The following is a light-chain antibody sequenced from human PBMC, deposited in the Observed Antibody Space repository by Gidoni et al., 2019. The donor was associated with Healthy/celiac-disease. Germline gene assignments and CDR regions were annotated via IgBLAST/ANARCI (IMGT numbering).Light chain of an antibody. V-gene: IGKV1-5*03. Sequence: DIQMTQSPSTLSASAGDRVTITCRASHSISSWLAWYQQKPGKAPKLLIYKASSLDSRVPSRFSGSGSGTEFTLTISSLQPDDFATYYCQQYNSYPWTFGQXTKVEIK. CDR3: QQYNSYPWT. CDR1: HSISSW. CDR2: KAS. J-gene: IGKJ1*01.